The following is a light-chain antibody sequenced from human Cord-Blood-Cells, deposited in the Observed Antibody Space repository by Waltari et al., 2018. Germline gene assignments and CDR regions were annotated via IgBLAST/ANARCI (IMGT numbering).Light chain of an antibody. J-gene: IGKJ4*01. CDR1: QSVLYSSNNKNY. Sequence: DIVITQTPDSLAASLRERAPINCKSSQSVLYSSNNKNYLAWYQQKPGQPPKLLIYWASTRESGVPDRFSGSGSGTDFTLTISSLQAEDVAVYYCQQYYSTPLTFGGGTKVEIK. CDR3: QQYYSTPLT. V-gene: IGKV4-1*01. CDR2: WAS.